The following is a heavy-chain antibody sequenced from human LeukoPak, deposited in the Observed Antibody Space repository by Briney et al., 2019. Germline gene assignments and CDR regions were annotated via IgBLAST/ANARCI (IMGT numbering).Heavy chain of an antibody. V-gene: IGHV4-38-2*02. J-gene: IGHJ6*03. Sequence: SETLSLTCTVSGYSISSGYYWGWIRQPPGKGLEWIGSIYHSGSTYYNPSLKSRVTISVDTSKNQFSLKLSSVTAADTAVYYCASQKGEAPYYYMDVWGKGTTVTVSS. CDR3: ASQKGEAPYYYMDV. D-gene: IGHD3-16*01. CDR2: IYHSGST. CDR1: GYSISSGYY.